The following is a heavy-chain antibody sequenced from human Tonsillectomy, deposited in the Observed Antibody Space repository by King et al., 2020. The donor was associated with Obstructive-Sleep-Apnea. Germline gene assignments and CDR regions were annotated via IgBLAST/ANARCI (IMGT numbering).Heavy chain of an antibody. Sequence: QLVQSGGGLVQPGRSLRLSCAASGFTFDDYAMHWVRQVPGKGLEWVSGITWNSGSIDYADSVKGRFTISRDNAKNSLYLQMNSLRAEDTALYYCAKAGTSSYYHSSGYYPYFDYWGQGTLVTVSS. D-gene: IGHD3-22*01. CDR1: GFTFDDYA. CDR3: AKAGTSSYYHSSGYYPYFDY. V-gene: IGHV3-9*01. J-gene: IGHJ4*02. CDR2: ITWNSGSI.